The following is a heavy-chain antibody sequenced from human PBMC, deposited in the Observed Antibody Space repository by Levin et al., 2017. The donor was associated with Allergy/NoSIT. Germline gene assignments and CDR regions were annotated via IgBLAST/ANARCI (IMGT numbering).Heavy chain of an antibody. CDR1: GFTFSSYS. Sequence: GESLKISCAASGFTFSSYSMNWVRQAPGKGLEWVSSISSSSSYIYYADSVKGRFTISRDNAKNSLYLQMNSLRAEDTAVYYCASTPYSSSSPPFWYFDLWGRGTLVTVSS. V-gene: IGHV3-21*01. CDR2: ISSSSSYI. CDR3: ASTPYSSSSPPFWYFDL. D-gene: IGHD6-6*01. J-gene: IGHJ2*01.